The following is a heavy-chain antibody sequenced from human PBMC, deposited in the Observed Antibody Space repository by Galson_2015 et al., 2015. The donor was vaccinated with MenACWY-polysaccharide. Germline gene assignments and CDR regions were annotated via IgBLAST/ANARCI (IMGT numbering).Heavy chain of an antibody. J-gene: IGHJ3*02. V-gene: IGHV6-1*01. CDR3: ARVAYSSFDI. D-gene: IGHD2-15*01. CDR2: TYRGSN. CDR1: GDSVSNHHVA. Sequence: CAISGDSVSNHHVAWNWIRQSPSRGLEWLGRTYRGSNQYAASMRGRIAINSDTSTKQFSLQLSSVTPYDTSLYYCARVAYSSFDIWGPGIMVVV.